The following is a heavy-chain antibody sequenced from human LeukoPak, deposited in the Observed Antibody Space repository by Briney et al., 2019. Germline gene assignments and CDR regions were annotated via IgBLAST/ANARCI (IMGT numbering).Heavy chain of an antibody. CDR1: GGTFSSYA. Sequence: SVKVSCKASGGTFSSYATSWVRQAPGQGLEWMGRIIPILGIANYAQKFQGRVTITADKSTSTAYMELSSLRSEDTAVYYCAREEGGGSYYAYYFDYWGQGTLVTVSS. CDR3: AREEGGGSYYAYYFDY. CDR2: IIPILGIA. J-gene: IGHJ4*02. V-gene: IGHV1-69*04. D-gene: IGHD1-26*01.